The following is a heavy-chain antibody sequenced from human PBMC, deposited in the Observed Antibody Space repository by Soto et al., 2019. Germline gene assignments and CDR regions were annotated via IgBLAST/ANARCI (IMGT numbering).Heavy chain of an antibody. CDR2: ISAYNGNT. CDR1: GYTFTSYG. V-gene: IGHV1-18*01. Sequence: QVQLVQSGAEVKKPGASVKVSCKASGYTFTSYGISWVRQAPGQGLEWLGWISAYNGNTNYAQKLQGRVTMTTDTSTSTAYMGLRGLRSGVTAVYYCARVSRHGGSVVVVAATRNWYFDLWGRVTLVTVS. D-gene: IGHD2-15*01. CDR3: ARVSRHGGSVVVVAATRNWYFDL. J-gene: IGHJ2*01.